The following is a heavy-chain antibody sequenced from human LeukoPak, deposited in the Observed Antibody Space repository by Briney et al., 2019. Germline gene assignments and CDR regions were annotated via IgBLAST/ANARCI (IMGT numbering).Heavy chain of an antibody. D-gene: IGHD3-22*01. CDR3: ARVPEHDSSGYYFDY. CDR2: INHSGST. V-gene: IGHV4-34*01. J-gene: IGHJ4*02. CDR1: GGSFSGYY. Sequence: PSETLSLTCAVYGGSFSGYYWSWIRQPPGKGLEWIGEINHSGSTNYNPSLKSRVTISVDTSKNQFSLKLSSVTAADTAVYYCARVPEHDSSGYYFDYWGQGTLVTVSS.